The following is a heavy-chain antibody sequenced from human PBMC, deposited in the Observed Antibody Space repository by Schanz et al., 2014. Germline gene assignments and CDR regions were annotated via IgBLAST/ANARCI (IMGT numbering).Heavy chain of an antibody. J-gene: IGHJ5*02. D-gene: IGHD5-12*01. Sequence: QVQLVQSGAEVKKPGASVKVSCKASGYTFTSHGINWVRQAPGQGLEWMGWISAYNGNTNYAQKFQGRVTFTADKSTSTAYMELSSLKSEDTAVYYCARGPLGTSPWGQGTLVTVSS. V-gene: IGHV1-18*01. CDR3: ARGPLGTSP. CDR2: ISAYNGNT. CDR1: GYTFTSHG.